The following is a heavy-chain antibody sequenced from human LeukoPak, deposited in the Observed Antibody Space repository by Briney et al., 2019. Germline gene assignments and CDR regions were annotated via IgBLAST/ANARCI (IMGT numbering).Heavy chain of an antibody. J-gene: IGHJ3*02. CDR2: IIAIFGIA. CDR3: ARTYYYDTSGYAHAFDI. D-gene: IGHD3-22*01. CDR1: GDTFSSYA. V-gene: IGHV1-69*04. Sequence: SVKVSCKASGDTFSSYAINWVRQAPGQGLAWMGRIIAIFGIATYGQNFQGRVTVTADKSTSTAYMELSSLRSEDTAVYYCARTYYYDTSGYAHAFDIWGQGTMVTV.